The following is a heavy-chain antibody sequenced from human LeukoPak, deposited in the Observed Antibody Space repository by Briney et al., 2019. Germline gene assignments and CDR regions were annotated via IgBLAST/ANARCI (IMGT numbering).Heavy chain of an antibody. D-gene: IGHD3-22*01. CDR3: ARVVLLRHYDSSGYFFDY. V-gene: IGHV4-59*01. J-gene: IGHJ4*02. CDR2: IYYSGST. CDR1: GGSISSDF. Sequence: SETLSLTCTVSGGSISSDFWSWIRQPPGKGLEWIGYIYYSGSTNNNPSLKRRVTISVDTSKNQFSLKLSSVTAADTAVYYCARVVLLRHYDSSGYFFDYWGQGTLVTVSS.